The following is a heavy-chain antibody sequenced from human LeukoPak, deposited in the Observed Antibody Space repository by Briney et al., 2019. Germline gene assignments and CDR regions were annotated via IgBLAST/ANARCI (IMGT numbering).Heavy chain of an antibody. CDR2: IYSGGST. J-gene: IGHJ4*02. Sequence: RPGGSLRLSCAASGFTVSSNYMSWVRQAPGKGLEWVSVIYSGGSTYYADSVKGRFTISRDNSKNTLYLQMSSLRAEDTAVYYCARLRNDYLDYWGQGTLVTVSS. V-gene: IGHV3-66*02. CDR1: GFTVSSNY. CDR3: ARLRNDYLDY. D-gene: IGHD2-8*01.